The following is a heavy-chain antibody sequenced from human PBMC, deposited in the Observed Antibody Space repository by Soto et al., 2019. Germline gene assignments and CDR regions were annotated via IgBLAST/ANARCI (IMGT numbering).Heavy chain of an antibody. Sequence: QVHLVESEGGVVQPGRSLRLSCAASGFTFSSYAMHWVRQAPGNGLEWVALISHDGSNDYYADSVKGRFTISRDNSKNMVYLQMNSLRVDDTAVYYCARDRSMVVVVPGYWGQGTLVTVSS. CDR1: GFTFSSYA. V-gene: IGHV3-30*01. CDR2: ISHDGSND. CDR3: ARDRSMVVVVPGY. J-gene: IGHJ4*02. D-gene: IGHD2-2*01.